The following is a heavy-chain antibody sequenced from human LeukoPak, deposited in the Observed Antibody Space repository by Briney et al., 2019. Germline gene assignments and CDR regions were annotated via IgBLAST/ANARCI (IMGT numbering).Heavy chain of an antibody. V-gene: IGHV1-69*13. CDR1: GGTFSSYA. Sequence: SVKVSCKASGGTFSSYAISWVRQAPGQGLEWMGGIIPIFGTANYAQKFQGRVTITADESTSTAYMELSSLRSEDTAVYYCARSPSLTPYCSGGSCYLNWFDPWGQGTLVTVSS. CDR2: IIPIFGTA. CDR3: ARSPSLTPYCSGGSCYLNWFDP. D-gene: IGHD2-15*01. J-gene: IGHJ5*02.